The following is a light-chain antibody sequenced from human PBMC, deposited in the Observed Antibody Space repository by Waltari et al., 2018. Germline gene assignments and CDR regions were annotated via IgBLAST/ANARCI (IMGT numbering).Light chain of an antibody. V-gene: IGLV2-11*01. J-gene: IGLJ3*02. CDR1: GSDVGNFNS. CDR3: CSYAGIWV. Sequence: QSALTQPRSVSGSPGQSVTISCAGTGSDVGNFNSVSWYQQHPGKAPKLVIFDVTHRPSWVPDRFSGSKSGTSASLTVSGLQAEDEADYYCCSYAGIWVFGGGTKLTVL. CDR2: DVT.